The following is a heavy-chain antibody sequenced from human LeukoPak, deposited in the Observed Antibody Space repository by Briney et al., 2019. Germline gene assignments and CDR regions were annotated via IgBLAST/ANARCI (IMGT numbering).Heavy chain of an antibody. CDR1: GFTYSNYA. CDR2: IGGNGDTS. J-gene: IGHJ4*02. CDR3: ATRHEYSYPY. V-gene: IGHV3-64*02. D-gene: IGHD5-18*01. Sequence: GGSLRLSCAASGFTYSNYAMHWVRQAPGKGLEYVSAIGGNGDTSYYADSVKGRFTISRDNSKNTVYLQMGSLRTEDMAVYYCATRHEYSYPYWGQGTLVTVSS.